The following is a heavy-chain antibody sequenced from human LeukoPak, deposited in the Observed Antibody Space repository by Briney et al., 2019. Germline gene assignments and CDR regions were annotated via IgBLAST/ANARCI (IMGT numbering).Heavy chain of an antibody. CDR2: ITGDGGRT. CDR1: GFSFDDYA. Sequence: GGSLRLSCEASGFSFDDYAMHWVRQAPGKGLEWVSLITGDGGRTYFADSVMGRFTISRDNSKNSLYLQMNSLRTEDTAFYYCAREGPIAVAGYFDYWGQGTLVTVSS. CDR3: AREGPIAVAGYFDY. D-gene: IGHD6-19*01. V-gene: IGHV3-43*02. J-gene: IGHJ4*02.